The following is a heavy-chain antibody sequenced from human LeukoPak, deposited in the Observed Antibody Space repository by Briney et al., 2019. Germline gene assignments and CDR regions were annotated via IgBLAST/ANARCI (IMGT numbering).Heavy chain of an antibody. D-gene: IGHD6-13*01. CDR2: IKSGGSST. CDR1: GFTFSSYW. CDR3: TRRAAALDAFDI. V-gene: IGHV3-74*01. Sequence: GGSLRLSCAASGFTFSSYWMHWVRQAPGKGLVWVSRIKSGGSSTTYADSVKGRFTISRDNAKNTLYLQMNSLRAEDTAVYYCTRRAAALDAFDIWGQGTMVTVSS. J-gene: IGHJ3*02.